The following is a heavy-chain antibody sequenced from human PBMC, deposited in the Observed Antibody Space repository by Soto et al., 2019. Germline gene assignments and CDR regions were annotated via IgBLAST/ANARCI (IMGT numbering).Heavy chain of an antibody. CDR2: ISGSGAGT. CDR1: GFTFRNYA. Sequence: GSLRLSCAGSGFTFRNYAMSWVRQAPGKGLEWVSGISGSGAGTYYGDSVKGRFTVSRDNSKNTLYLQMNSLRAEDTAEYYCAKESMTDEYYYHYGMDVWGQGTTVTVSS. J-gene: IGHJ6*02. D-gene: IGHD3-22*01. V-gene: IGHV3-23*01. CDR3: AKESMTDEYYYHYGMDV.